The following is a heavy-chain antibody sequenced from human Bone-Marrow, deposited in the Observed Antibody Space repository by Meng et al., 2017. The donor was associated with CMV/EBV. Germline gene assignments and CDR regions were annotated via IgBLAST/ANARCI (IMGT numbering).Heavy chain of an antibody. Sequence: SVKVSCKASGGTFSSYTISWVRQAPGQGLEWMGRIIPILGIANYAQKFQGRVTITADKSTSTAYMELRSLRSDDTAVYYCARDGDYDFWSGYYSFDYWGQGTLVTVSS. V-gene: IGHV1-69*04. CDR2: IIPILGIA. CDR1: GGTFSSYT. J-gene: IGHJ4*02. D-gene: IGHD3-3*01. CDR3: ARDGDYDFWSGYYSFDY.